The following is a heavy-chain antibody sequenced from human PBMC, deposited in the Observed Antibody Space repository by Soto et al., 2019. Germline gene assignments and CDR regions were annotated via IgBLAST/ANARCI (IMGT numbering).Heavy chain of an antibody. Sequence: QITLKESGPTLAKPTQTLTLTCTFSGFSLTSPAVGVNWIRQPPGKALEWLALIYWDDDKQYSPSLKSRLTITKDTSKNQVVLTMTNMDPVDTATYYCAHGSGWLSDYWGQGTLVTVSS. D-gene: IGHD6-19*01. CDR2: IYWDDDK. CDR3: AHGSGWLSDY. V-gene: IGHV2-5*02. J-gene: IGHJ4*02. CDR1: GFSLTSPAVG.